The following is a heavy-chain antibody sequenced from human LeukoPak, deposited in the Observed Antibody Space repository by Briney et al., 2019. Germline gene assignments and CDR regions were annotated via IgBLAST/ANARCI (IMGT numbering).Heavy chain of an antibody. CDR3: ARTNYYDSSGYDAGAFDI. Sequence: ASVKVSCKASGYSFTSLDINWVRQATGQGLEWMGWMNTKSGNTGHAQKFRGRVTITRNTSTSTVYMELSSLRSEDTAVYYCARTNYYDSSGYDAGAFDIWGQGTMVTVSS. V-gene: IGHV1-8*01. D-gene: IGHD3-22*01. CDR1: GYSFTSLD. J-gene: IGHJ3*02. CDR2: MNTKSGNT.